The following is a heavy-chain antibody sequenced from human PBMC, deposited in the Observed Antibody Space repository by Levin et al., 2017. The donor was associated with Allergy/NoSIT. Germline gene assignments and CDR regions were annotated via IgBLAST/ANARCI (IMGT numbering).Heavy chain of an antibody. V-gene: IGHV3-48*01. D-gene: IGHD3-22*01. CDR3: ATSLYYYDNSGYYPEYFQH. J-gene: IGHJ1*01. CDR2: ISSSSSHI. Sequence: LSLTCAASGFPFRSFSINWVRQAPGRGLEWVSYISSSSSHIYYADSVKGRFTISRDNAKNSLYLQMNSLRAEDTAMYYCATSLYYYDNSGYYPEYFQHWGQGTLVTVSS. CDR1: GFPFRSFS.